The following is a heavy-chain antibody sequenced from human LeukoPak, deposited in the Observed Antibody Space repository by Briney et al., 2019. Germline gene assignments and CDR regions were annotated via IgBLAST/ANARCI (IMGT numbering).Heavy chain of an antibody. CDR1: GFPFSSYS. CDR2: ISSSSSYI. D-gene: IGHD6-13*01. J-gene: IGHJ4*02. Sequence: GGSLRLSCAASGFPFSSYSMNWVRQAPGKGLEWVSSISSSSSYIYYADSVKGRFTISRDNAKNSLYLQVNSLRAEDTAVYYCARGRYSSSWYFDYWGQGTLVTVSS. CDR3: ARGRYSSSWYFDY. V-gene: IGHV3-21*01.